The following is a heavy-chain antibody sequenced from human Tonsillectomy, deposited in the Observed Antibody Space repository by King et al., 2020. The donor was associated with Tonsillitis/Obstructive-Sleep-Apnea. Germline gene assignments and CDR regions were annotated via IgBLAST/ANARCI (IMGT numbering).Heavy chain of an antibody. V-gene: IGHV4-34*01. CDR1: GVSFSGNY. J-gene: IGHJ4*02. Sequence: VQLQQWGAGLLKPSETLSLTCAVHGVSFSGNYWTWIRQPPGKGLEWIGEINHSGGTKYNPSLKGRATISVDTPKSQFSLMLNSVTAADTAVYYCARVGNCSSTGCFDYWGQGTLVTVSS. D-gene: IGHD2-2*03. CDR2: INHSGGT. CDR3: ARVGNCSSTGCFDY.